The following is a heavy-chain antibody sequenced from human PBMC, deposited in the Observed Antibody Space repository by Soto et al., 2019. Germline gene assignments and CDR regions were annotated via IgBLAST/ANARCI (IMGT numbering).Heavy chain of an antibody. V-gene: IGHV3-30*18. D-gene: IGHD3-22*01. Sequence: GGSLRLSCAASGFTFSSYGMHWVRQAPGKGLEWVAVISYDGSNKYYADSVKGRFTISRDNSKNTLYLQMNSLRAEDTAVYYCAKDRDFITMIVVVTGFDPWGQGTLVTVSS. CDR2: ISYDGSNK. J-gene: IGHJ5*02. CDR1: GFTFSSYG. CDR3: AKDRDFITMIVVVTGFDP.